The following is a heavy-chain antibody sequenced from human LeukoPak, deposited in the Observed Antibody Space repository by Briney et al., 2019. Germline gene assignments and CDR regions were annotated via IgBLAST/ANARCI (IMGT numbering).Heavy chain of an antibody. CDR1: GFSVSSNY. J-gene: IGHJ4*02. Sequence: GGSLRLSCAASGFSVSSNYMIWVRQAPGKGLEWVSVLYSAGSTCFADSVKGRFTISRDNSKNTLYLQMNSLKPEDTAVYYCASGGDPQWLVHGEYWGQGTLVTVSS. CDR3: ASGGDPQWLVHGEY. CDR2: LYSAGST. V-gene: IGHV3-53*01. D-gene: IGHD6-19*01.